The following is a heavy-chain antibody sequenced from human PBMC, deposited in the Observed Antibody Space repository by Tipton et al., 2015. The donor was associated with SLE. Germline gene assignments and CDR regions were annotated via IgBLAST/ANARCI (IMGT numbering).Heavy chain of an antibody. J-gene: IGHJ6*03. D-gene: IGHD3-10*01. CDR1: GGSFSGYY. CDR3: ARAPLVWGMVRGGYYMDV. Sequence: TLSLTCAVYGGSFSGYYWSWIRQPPGKGLEWIGEINHSGSTNHNPSLKSRVTISVDTSKNQFSLKLTYVTAADTAVYYCARAPLVWGMVRGGYYMDVWGNGTTVTVSS. V-gene: IGHV4-34*01. CDR2: INHSGST.